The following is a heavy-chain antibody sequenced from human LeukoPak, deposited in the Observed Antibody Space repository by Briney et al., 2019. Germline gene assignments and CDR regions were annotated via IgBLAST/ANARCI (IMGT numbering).Heavy chain of an antibody. V-gene: IGHV4-30-4*01. D-gene: IGHD2-2*01. CDR2: IYYSGST. J-gene: IGHJ2*01. Sequence: SQTLSLTCTVSGGSLSSGDYYWSWVRQPPGKGLEWIGYIYYSGSTYNNPSLKSRVTISVDTSKNQFSLKLSSVTAADTAVYYCARGGDIVVVPAAKDWYFDLWGRGTLVTVSS. CDR3: ARGGDIVVVPAAKDWYFDL. CDR1: GGSLSSGDYY.